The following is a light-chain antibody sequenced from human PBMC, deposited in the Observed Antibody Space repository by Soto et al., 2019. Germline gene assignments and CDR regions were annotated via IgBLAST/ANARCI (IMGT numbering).Light chain of an antibody. J-gene: IGKJ1*01. CDR2: GAS. V-gene: IGKV3-15*01. CDR3: QQYRNWTRT. CDR1: QSVSNN. Sequence: EIVFTQSPGTLSLSPGERATLACRASQSVSNNYLAWYQQRHGQAPRLLVYGASTKDTDMPGRFRGRGAGTECTRPINNLQSEDVEVDCCQQYRNWTRTFGQGTKVDIK.